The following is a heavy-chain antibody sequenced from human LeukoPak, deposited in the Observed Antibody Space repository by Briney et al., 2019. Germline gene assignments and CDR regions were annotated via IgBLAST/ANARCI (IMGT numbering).Heavy chain of an antibody. J-gene: IGHJ3*01. CDR1: GYIFTNYA. CDR2: IKTSTGNP. D-gene: IGHD3-10*01. Sequence: GASVKVSCKASGYIFTNYAMNWVRQAPGQGLEWMGYIKTSTGNPTYAQGFTGRFVFSLDTSVSTAYLQINNLKTKDTAVYYCARDQDVMVRGDVWGQGTMVTVSS. V-gene: IGHV7-4-1*02. CDR3: ARDQDVMVRGDV.